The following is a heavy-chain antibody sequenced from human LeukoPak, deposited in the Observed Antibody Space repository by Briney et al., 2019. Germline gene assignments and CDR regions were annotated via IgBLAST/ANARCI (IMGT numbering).Heavy chain of an antibody. V-gene: IGHV3-23*01. CDR3: AKEVAAGQGYFDY. D-gene: IGHD2-15*01. CDR1: GFTFSSYT. CDR2: IGGGGGST. Sequence: PGGSLRLSCAASGFTFSSYTMSWVRQAPGKGLEWVSDIGGGGGSTNYADSVKGRFTISRDNSKNTLYLQMNSLRAEDTAVYYCAKEVAAGQGYFDYWGQGTLVTVSS. J-gene: IGHJ4*02.